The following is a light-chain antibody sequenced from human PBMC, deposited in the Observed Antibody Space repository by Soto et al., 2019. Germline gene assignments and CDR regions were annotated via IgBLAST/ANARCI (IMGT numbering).Light chain of an antibody. CDR3: QQYSKWSTYT. Sequence: EVVMTQSPATLSVSPGDRVTLSCRAGQSVGTYLAWYQQRPGQAPRLLIYATSTRAIGIPARFSGGGSGTEFSLTISSLQSEDFAVYYCQQYSKWSTYTFGQGTNLEIK. V-gene: IGKV3-15*01. CDR2: ATS. CDR1: QSVGTY. J-gene: IGKJ2*01.